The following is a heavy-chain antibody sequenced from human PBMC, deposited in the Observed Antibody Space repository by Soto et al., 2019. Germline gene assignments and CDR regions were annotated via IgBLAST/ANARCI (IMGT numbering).Heavy chain of an antibody. CDR3: ARVGQGFGDVPSGMDV. D-gene: IGHD3-10*01. CDR2: IIPIFGTA. Sequence: QVQLVQSGAEVQKPGSSVKVSCKASGGTFSSYAISWVRQAPGQGLEWMGGIIPIFGTANYAQKFQGRVTITADKSTSTAYMELSSLRSEDTAVYYCARVGQGFGDVPSGMDVWGQGTTVTVSS. V-gene: IGHV1-69*06. J-gene: IGHJ6*02. CDR1: GGTFSSYA.